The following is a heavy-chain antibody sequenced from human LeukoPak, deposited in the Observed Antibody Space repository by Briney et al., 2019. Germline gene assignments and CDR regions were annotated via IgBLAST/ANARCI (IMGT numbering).Heavy chain of an antibody. CDR3: ARDGLRYFDWLPDYYYYYMDV. D-gene: IGHD3-9*01. CDR2: ISAYNGNT. J-gene: IGHJ6*03. CDR1: GYTFTNYD. V-gene: IGHV1-18*01. Sequence: GASVKVSCKTSGYTFTNYDITWVRQAPGQGLEWMGLISAYNGNTNYAQKLQGRVSMTTDTSTSTAYMELRSLRSDDTAVYYCARDGLRYFDWLPDYYYYYMDVWGKGTTVTISS.